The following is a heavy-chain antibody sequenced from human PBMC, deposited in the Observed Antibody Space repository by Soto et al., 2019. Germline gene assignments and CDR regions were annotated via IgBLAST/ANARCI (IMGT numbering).Heavy chain of an antibody. CDR1: RVAFSKFI. CDR2: IIPVFGTA. D-gene: IGHD2-2*01. V-gene: IGHV1-69*01. J-gene: IGHJ6*02. CDR3: AKVRYSSPMGYYYGIDV. Sequence: QAQLEQSGGEVKKPGSSVKVSCKASRVAFSKFIVTWVRQAPGVGLEWVGGIIPVFGTANYAQKCQGRVTITADESTSTSYMEVNNLRSEDTAVYYCAKVRYSSPMGYYYGIDVWGQGTTVTVSS.